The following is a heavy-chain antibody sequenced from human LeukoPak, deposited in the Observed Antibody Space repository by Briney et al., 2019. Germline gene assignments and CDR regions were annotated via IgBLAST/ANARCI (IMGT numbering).Heavy chain of an antibody. V-gene: IGHV3-7*01. CDR1: GLTFSSYW. CDR3: ARIPRNYYDSSGHFDY. Sequence: GGSLRLSCAASGLTFSSYWMSWVRQAPGKGLEWVANIKQDGSEKYYVDSVKGRFTISRDNAKNSLYLQMNSLRAEDTAVYYCARIPRNYYDSSGHFDYWGQGTLVTVSS. J-gene: IGHJ4*02. CDR2: IKQDGSEK. D-gene: IGHD3-22*01.